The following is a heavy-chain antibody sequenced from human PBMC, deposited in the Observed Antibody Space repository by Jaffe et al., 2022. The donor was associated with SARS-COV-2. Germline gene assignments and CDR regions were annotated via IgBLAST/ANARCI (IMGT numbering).Heavy chain of an antibody. CDR2: INPNGGST. CDR3: ARAEIRFLEWSDAFDI. Sequence: QVQLVQSGAEVKKPGASVKVSCKASGYTFSSYYMHWVRQAPGQGLEWMGMINPNGGSTNYAQKFQGRVTMTSDTSTSTVYVELSSLKSEDTAVYYCARAEIRFLEWSDAFDIWGQGTMVTVSS. CDR1: GYTFSSYY. V-gene: IGHV1-46*01. J-gene: IGHJ3*02. D-gene: IGHD3-3*01.